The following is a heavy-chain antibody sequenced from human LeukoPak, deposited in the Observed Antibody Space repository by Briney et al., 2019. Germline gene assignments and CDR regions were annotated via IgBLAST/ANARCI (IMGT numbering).Heavy chain of an antibody. Sequence: PGGSLRLSCAVSGFIVSSNYMTWVRQAPGKGLEWVSSLYSGGNTYYAESVRGRFTVSRDKTKSTLYLQMNSLRAEDTAVYYCARGSSSGYLRVKLDSWGQGTLVTVSS. V-gene: IGHV3-53*01. CDR1: GFIVSSNY. J-gene: IGHJ4*02. CDR3: ARGSSSGYLRVKLDS. CDR2: LYSGGNT. D-gene: IGHD6-19*01.